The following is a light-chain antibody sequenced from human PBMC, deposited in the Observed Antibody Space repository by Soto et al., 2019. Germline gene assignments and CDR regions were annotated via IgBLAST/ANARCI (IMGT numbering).Light chain of an antibody. J-gene: IGKJ5*01. V-gene: IGKV1-9*01. CDR2: SAS. CDR1: QGISSY. Sequence: DRVTITCRASQGISSYLAWYQQKPGKAPKLLIYSASTLQGGVPSRFSGSGSGTDFTLTISSLQPEDFATYYCQQLNNYPLTFGQGTRLENK. CDR3: QQLNNYPLT.